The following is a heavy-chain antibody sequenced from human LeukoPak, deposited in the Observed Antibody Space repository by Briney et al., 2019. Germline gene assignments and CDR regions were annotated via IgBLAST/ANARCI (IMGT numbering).Heavy chain of an antibody. CDR2: IYYSGST. Sequence: SETLSLTCTVSGGSISSSSYYWGWIRQPPGKGLEWIGSIYYSGSTYYNPSLKSRVTISVDTSKNQFSLKLSSVTAADTAVYYCARVWGFGVVLLWFGRDNWFDPWGQGTLVTVSS. CDR3: ARVWGFGVVLLWFGRDNWFDP. J-gene: IGHJ5*02. V-gene: IGHV4-39*07. CDR1: GGSISSSSYY. D-gene: IGHD3-10*01.